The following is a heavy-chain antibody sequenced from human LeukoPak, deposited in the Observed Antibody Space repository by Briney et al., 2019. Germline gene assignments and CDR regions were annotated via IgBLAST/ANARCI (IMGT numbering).Heavy chain of an antibody. V-gene: IGHV3-23*01. CDR2: ISGSGGST. J-gene: IGHJ4*02. CDR1: GFTFSNYG. Sequence: PPGGSLRLSCAASGFTFSNYGMSWVRQAPGKGLEWVSAISGSGGSTYYADSVKGRFTVSRDNSKNTLYLQMNSLRAEDTAVYYCANRRGSGRGIDYWGQGTLVTVSS. CDR3: ANRRGSGRGIDY. D-gene: IGHD3-10*01.